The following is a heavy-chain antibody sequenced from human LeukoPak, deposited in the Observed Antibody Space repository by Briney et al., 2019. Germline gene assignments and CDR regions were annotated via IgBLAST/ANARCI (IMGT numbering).Heavy chain of an antibody. Sequence: PSETLSLTCAVYGGSFCGYYWSWIRQPPGKGLEWVGEINHSGSTNYNPSLKSRVTISVDTSKNQFSLKLSSVTAADTAVYYCASLFLNTVTPDYWGQGTLVTVSS. CDR3: ASLFLNTVTPDY. J-gene: IGHJ4*02. V-gene: IGHV4-34*01. D-gene: IGHD4-17*01. CDR2: INHSGST. CDR1: GGSFCGYY.